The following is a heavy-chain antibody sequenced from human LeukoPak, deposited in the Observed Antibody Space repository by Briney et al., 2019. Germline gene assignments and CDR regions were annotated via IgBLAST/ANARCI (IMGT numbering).Heavy chain of an antibody. CDR1: GFTFSSYS. CDR2: ISSSSSNI. CDR3: TRARSSTRDHFYYYYMDV. Sequence: GGSLRLSCAASGFTFSSYSMNWVRQAPGTGLEWVSFISSSSSNIYYAASVRGRFIISRDTAKNSLYLQMTSLRADDTAVYYCTRARSSTRDHFYYYYMDVWGKGTTVTVSS. V-gene: IGHV3-21*01. J-gene: IGHJ6*03. D-gene: IGHD3-10*01.